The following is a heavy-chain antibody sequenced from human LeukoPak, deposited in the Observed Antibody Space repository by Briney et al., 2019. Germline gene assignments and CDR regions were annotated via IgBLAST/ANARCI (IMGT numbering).Heavy chain of an antibody. V-gene: IGHV4-38-2*02. J-gene: IGHJ6*03. Sequence: PSETLSLTCTVSGYSISSGYYWGWIRQPPGKGLEWIGSIYHSGSTYYNPSLKSRVTISVDTSKNQFSLKLSSVTAADTAVYYCAVGPNGSGSYYMDVWGKGTTVTVSS. CDR3: AVGPNGSGSYYMDV. CDR2: IYHSGST. D-gene: IGHD3-10*01. CDR1: GYSISSGYY.